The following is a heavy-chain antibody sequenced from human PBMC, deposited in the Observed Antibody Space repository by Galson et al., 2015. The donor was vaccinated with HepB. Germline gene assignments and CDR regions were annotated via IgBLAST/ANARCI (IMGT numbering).Heavy chain of an antibody. CDR1: GYTFTSYG. D-gene: IGHD2-15*01. Sequence: SVKVSCKASGYTFTSYGISWVRQAPGQGLEWMGWISAYNGNTNYAQKLQGRVTMTTDTSTSTAYMELRSLRSDDTAVYYCARDSLVLRPGRRGGSQSPRFDPWGQGTLVTVSS. CDR3: ARDSLVLRPGRRGGSQSPRFDP. V-gene: IGHV1-18*04. J-gene: IGHJ5*02. CDR2: ISAYNGNT.